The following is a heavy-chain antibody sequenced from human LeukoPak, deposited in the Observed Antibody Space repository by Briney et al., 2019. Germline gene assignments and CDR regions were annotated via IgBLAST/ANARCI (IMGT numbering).Heavy chain of an antibody. D-gene: IGHD3-3*01. V-gene: IGHV3-9*01. J-gene: IGHJ5*02. CDR3: AKAPIFGVVGNNWFDP. CDR2: ISWNSGSI. CDR1: GFTFDDYA. Sequence: GGSLRLSCAASGFTFDDYAMHWVRQAPGKGLEWVSGISWNSGSIGYADSVKGRFTISRDNAKNSLYLQMNSLRAEDTALYYCAKAPIFGVVGNNWFDPWGQGTLVTVSS.